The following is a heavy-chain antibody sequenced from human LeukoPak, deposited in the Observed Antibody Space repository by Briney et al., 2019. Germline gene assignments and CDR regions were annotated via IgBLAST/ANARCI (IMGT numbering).Heavy chain of an antibody. CDR3: ASEINWGSGAFDV. V-gene: IGHV3-7*01. D-gene: IGHD7-27*01. Sequence: PGGSLRLSCAGSGFFFNNFWTTWVRQAPGKGVEWVANINEDGSRANYVDSVKGRITISRDNARNSLYLQMNSLRPEDTAIYYCASEINWGSGAFDVWGQGTIVTVSS. CDR1: GFFFNNFW. CDR2: INEDGSRA. J-gene: IGHJ3*01.